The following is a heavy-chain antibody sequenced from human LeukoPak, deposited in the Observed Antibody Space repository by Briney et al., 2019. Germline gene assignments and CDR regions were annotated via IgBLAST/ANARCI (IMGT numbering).Heavy chain of an antibody. CDR1: GGSISSYY. CDR3: ARGTGYGDYVDAFDI. J-gene: IGHJ3*02. V-gene: IGHV4-59*12. CDR2: IYYSGST. D-gene: IGHD4-17*01. Sequence: SETLSLTCTVSGGSISSYYWSWIRQPPGKGLEWIGYIYYSGSTNYNPSLKSRVTISVDTSKNQFSLKLSSVTAADTAVYYCARGTGYGDYVDAFDIWGQGTMVTVSS.